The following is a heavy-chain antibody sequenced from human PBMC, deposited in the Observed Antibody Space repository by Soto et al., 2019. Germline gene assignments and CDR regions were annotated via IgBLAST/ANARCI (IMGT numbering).Heavy chain of an antibody. CDR1: CSSVSSGSYH. V-gene: IGHV4-61*01. CDR3: ARVGGNRGFY. J-gene: IGHJ4*02. Sequence: QVQLQESGPGLVKPSETLSLTCSVSCSSVSSGSYHWNWIRQHPVKGLEWIGNVYNSGRTNWHINYNPSLKSRFTVWIPTSNNQLSLRLTSVTAADTAIYYCARVGGNRGFYWGQGTLLTVSS. D-gene: IGHD2-15*01. CDR2: VYNSGRTNWHI.